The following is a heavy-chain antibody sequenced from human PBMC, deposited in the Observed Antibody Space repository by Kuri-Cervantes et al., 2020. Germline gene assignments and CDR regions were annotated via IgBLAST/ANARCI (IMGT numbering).Heavy chain of an antibody. CDR3: ARVTGRRVRSYFDY. V-gene: IGHV1-2*02. CDR1: GYTFTGYY. D-gene: IGHD3-3*01. CDR2: INPNSGGT. J-gene: IGHJ4*02. Sequence: ASVKVSCKASGYTFTGYYMHWVRQAPGQGLEWMGWINPNSGGTNYAQKLQGRVTMTTDTSTSTAYMELRSLRSDDTAAYYCARVTGRRVRSYFDYWGQGTLVTVSS.